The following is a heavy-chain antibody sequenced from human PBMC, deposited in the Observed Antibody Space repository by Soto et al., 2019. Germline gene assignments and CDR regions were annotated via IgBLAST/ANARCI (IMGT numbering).Heavy chain of an antibody. CDR2: IYYSGST. CDR1: GGSISPYY. V-gene: IGHV4-59*08. D-gene: IGHD2-15*01. Sequence: SETLSLTCTVSGGSISPYYWGWIRQPPGKGLELIGYIYYSGSTNYNPSLKSRVTISVDASKNQFSLKLSSVTAADTAVYYCARGYCNGGTCYSRFFDYWGQGTLVTVSS. J-gene: IGHJ4*02. CDR3: ARGYCNGGTCYSRFFDY.